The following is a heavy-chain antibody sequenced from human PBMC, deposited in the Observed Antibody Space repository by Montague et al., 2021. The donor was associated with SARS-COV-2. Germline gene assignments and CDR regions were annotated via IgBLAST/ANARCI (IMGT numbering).Heavy chain of an antibody. CDR1: RDSISSHNHF. V-gene: IGHV4-39*07. CDR3: ARVGNYLVVY. D-gene: IGHD2-15*01. Sequence: SETLSLTCTVSRDSISSHNHFWAWIRQPPGKGLEWIGSVDYSGLTFYNPSLKSRVTISVDTSNNQFSLKLKSMSAADTAVYYCARVGNYLVVYWGQGILVTVSS. CDR2: VDYSGLT. J-gene: IGHJ4*02.